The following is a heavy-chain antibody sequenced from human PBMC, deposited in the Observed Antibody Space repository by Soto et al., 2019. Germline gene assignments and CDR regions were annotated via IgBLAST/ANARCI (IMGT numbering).Heavy chain of an antibody. CDR3: ARWVVRGEDPPTKELDI. J-gene: IGHJ3*02. Sequence: QVQLQESGPGLVKPSQTLSLTCTVSGGSISSGGYYWSWIRQHPGKGLEWIGYIYYSGSTYYNPSLKSRVTISVDTSKNQFSLKLSSVTAADTAVYYCARWVVRGEDPPTKELDIWGQGTMVTVSS. D-gene: IGHD3-10*01. CDR2: IYYSGST. V-gene: IGHV4-31*03. CDR1: GGSISSGGYY.